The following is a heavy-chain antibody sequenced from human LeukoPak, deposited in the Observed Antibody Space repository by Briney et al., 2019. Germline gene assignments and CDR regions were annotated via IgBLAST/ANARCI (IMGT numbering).Heavy chain of an antibody. CDR3: ARAADRGYYYYYMDV. Sequence: GGSLRLSCAASGFTFSSYSMNWVRQAPGKGLEWVSSISSSSSYIYYADAVKGRFTISRDNAKNSLYLQMNSLRAEDTAVYYCARAADRGYYYYYMDVWGKGTTVTVSS. D-gene: IGHD3-10*01. J-gene: IGHJ6*03. CDR1: GFTFSSYS. CDR2: ISSSSSYI. V-gene: IGHV3-21*01.